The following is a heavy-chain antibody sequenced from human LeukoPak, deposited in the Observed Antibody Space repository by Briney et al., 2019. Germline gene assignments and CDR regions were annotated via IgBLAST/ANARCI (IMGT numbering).Heavy chain of an antibody. V-gene: IGHV1-18*01. CDR3: AREESDDYVWGSYRYNQGPFDY. J-gene: IGHJ4*02. Sequence: ASVKLSCKASGYTFTSYGISWVRQAPGQGLEWMGWISAYNGNTNYAQKLQGRVTMTTDTSTSTAYMELRSLRSDDTAVYYCAREESDDYVWGSYRYNQGPFDYWGQGTLVTVSS. CDR2: ISAYNGNT. D-gene: IGHD3-16*02. CDR1: GYTFTSYG.